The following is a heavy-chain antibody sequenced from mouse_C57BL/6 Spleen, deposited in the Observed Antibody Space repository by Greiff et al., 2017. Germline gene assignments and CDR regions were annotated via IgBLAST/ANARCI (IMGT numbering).Heavy chain of an antibody. J-gene: IGHJ3*01. V-gene: IGHV1-52*01. CDR1: GYIFTSYW. CDR2: IDPSDSET. Sequence: QVQLKQSGAELVRPGSSVKLSCKASGYIFTSYWMHWVKQRPIQGLEWIGNIDPSDSETHYNQKFKDKATLTVDKSSSTAYMQLSSLTSEDSAVYYCARGGKGNWFAYWGQGTLVTVSA. CDR3: ARGGKGNWFAY.